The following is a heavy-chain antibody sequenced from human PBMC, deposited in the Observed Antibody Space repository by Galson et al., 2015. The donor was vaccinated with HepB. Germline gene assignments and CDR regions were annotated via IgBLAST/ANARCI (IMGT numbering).Heavy chain of an antibody. J-gene: IGHJ4*02. D-gene: IGHD5-18*01. CDR1: GSTFSSYA. CDR3: ARDVTANAFDY. CDR2: ISYDGSNK. V-gene: IGHV3-30*04. Sequence: SLRLSCAASGSTFSSYAMHWVRQAPGKGLEWVAVISYDGSNKYYADSVKGRFTISRDNSKNTLYLQMNSLRAEDTAVYYCARDVTANAFDYWGQGTLVTVSS.